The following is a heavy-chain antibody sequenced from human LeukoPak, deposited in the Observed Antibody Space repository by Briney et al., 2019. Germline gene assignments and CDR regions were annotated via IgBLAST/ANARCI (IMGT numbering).Heavy chain of an antibody. V-gene: IGHV3-7*03. J-gene: IGHJ4*02. CDR2: IKQDGSEE. D-gene: IGHD3-9*01. CDR1: GFTFSNDW. CDR3: ARGYNILTGWFPN. Sequence: GGSLRLSCAASGFTFSNDWMTWVRQAPGKGLEWVANIKQDGSEEYYVDSVKGRFTIFRDNAKNSLYLQMHSPRVEDTAIYYCARGYNILTGWFPNWGQGTLVTVSS.